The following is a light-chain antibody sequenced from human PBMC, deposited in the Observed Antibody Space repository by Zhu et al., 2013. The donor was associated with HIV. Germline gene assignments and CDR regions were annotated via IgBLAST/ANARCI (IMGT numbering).Light chain of an antibody. V-gene: IGKV3-20*01. CDR1: QSVSGSY. CDR2: GAS. J-gene: IGKJ2*01. CDR3: QQFGGSPPT. Sequence: EIVLTQSPGTLSLSPGERASLSCRASQSVSGSYLAWYQQRPGQAPRLVIYGASSRATGIPDRFSGSGSGTDFTLTINRLEPEDSAVYYCQQFGGSPPTFGQGTKLEIK.